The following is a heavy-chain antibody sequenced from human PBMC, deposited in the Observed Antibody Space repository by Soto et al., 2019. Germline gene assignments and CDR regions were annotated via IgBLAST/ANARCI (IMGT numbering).Heavy chain of an antibody. J-gene: IGHJ4*02. D-gene: IGHD6-6*01. CDR3: ARAGEYSSSSFDY. Sequence: ETLSLTCTVSGYSISSGSYWAWIRQPPGKGLEWVSSISSSSSYIYYADSVKGRFTISRDNAKNSLYLQMNSLRAEDTAVYYCARAGEYSSSSFDYWGQGTLVTVSS. CDR1: GYSISSGS. CDR2: ISSSSSYI. V-gene: IGHV3-21*01.